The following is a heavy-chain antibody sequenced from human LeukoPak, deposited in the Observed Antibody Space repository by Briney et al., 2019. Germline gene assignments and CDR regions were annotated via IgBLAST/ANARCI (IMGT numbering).Heavy chain of an antibody. D-gene: IGHD2-2*01. J-gene: IGHJ5*02. Sequence: SETLSLTCTVSGGSISSGGYYWSWIRQHPGKGLEWIGYIYYSGSTYYNPSLKSRVTISVDTSKNQFSLKLSSVTAADTAVYYCARVFTSHNAGWFDPWGQGTLVTVSS. V-gene: IGHV4-31*03. CDR1: GGSISSGGYY. CDR2: IYYSGST. CDR3: ARVFTSHNAGWFDP.